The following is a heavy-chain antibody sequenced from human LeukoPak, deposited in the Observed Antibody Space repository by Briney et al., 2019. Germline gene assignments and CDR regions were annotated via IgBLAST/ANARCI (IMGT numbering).Heavy chain of an antibody. V-gene: IGHV1-24*01. Sequence: ASVKVSCKVSGYTLTELSMHWVRQAPGKGLEWMRGFDPEDGETIYAQKFQGRVTMTEDTSTDTAYMELSSLRSEDTAVYYCATDSSGWYNAFDIWGQGTMVTVSS. CDR3: ATDSSGWYNAFDI. CDR1: GYTLTELS. CDR2: FDPEDGET. J-gene: IGHJ3*02. D-gene: IGHD6-19*01.